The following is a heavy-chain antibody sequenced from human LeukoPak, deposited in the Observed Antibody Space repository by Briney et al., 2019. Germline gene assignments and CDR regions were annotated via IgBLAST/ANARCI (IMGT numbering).Heavy chain of an antibody. CDR1: GYTFTGYY. Sequence: ASVKVSCKASGYTFTGYYVHWLRQAPGQGLTWMGWINPNSGGTDHAQQYQGRVTLTRDTSISTAYMELSSLTSDDSAVYYCARAFFNSGFDYWGQGTLVTVSS. CDR2: INPNSGGT. D-gene: IGHD3-3*02. J-gene: IGHJ4*02. CDR3: ARAFFNSGFDY. V-gene: IGHV1-2*02.